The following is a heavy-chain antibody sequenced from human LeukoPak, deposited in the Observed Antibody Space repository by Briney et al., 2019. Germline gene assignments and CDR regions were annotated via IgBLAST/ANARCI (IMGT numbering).Heavy chain of an antibody. CDR3: ARESGSGSYRYFDY. V-gene: IGHV3-9*01. Sequence: GGSLRLSCAASGFTFDDYAMHWVRQAPGKGLQWVSGINWNGNDIGYADSVKGRFTISRDNAKNSLYLQMNSLRAEDTAVYYCARESGSGSYRYFDYWGQGTLVTVSS. D-gene: IGHD3-10*01. CDR1: GFTFDDYA. CDR2: INWNGNDI. J-gene: IGHJ4*02.